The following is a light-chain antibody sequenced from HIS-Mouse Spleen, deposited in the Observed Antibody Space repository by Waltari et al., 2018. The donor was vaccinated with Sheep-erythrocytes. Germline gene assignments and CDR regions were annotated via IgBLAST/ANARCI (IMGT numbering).Light chain of an antibody. V-gene: IGKV3-20*01. Sequence: EIVFTLSPGTLSLSPGERATLSCRASQSVSSSYLAWYQQKPGQAPRILIYGASSRATSIPERFSGSGSGTDFTLTISRLEPEDFAVYYCQQYGSSPYTFGQGTKLEIK. J-gene: IGKJ2*01. CDR2: GAS. CDR3: QQYGSSPYT. CDR1: QSVSSSY.